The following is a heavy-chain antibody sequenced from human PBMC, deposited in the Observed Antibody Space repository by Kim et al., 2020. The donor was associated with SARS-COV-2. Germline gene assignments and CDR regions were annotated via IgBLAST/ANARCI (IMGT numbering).Heavy chain of an antibody. CDR3: GLSSSWYGGHFDY. CDR1: GFTFSSYA. Sequence: GGSLRLSCAASGFTFSSYAMSWVRQAPGKGLEWVSAISGSGGSTYYADSVKGRFTISRDNSKNTLYLQMNSLRAEDTAVYYCGLSSSWYGGHFDYWGQGTLVTVSS. V-gene: IGHV3-23*01. D-gene: IGHD6-13*01. J-gene: IGHJ4*02. CDR2: ISGSGGST.